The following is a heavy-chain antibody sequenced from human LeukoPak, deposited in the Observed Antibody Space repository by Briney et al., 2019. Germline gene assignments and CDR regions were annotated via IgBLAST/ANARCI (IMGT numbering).Heavy chain of an antibody. CDR2: IYYSGST. CDR3: ARGGYYDSSGYPLDY. CDR1: GGSISSGGYY. V-gene: IGHV4-31*03. Sequence: PSETLSLTCTVSGGSISSGGYYWSWIRQHPGKGLEWIGYIYYSGSTYHNPSLKSRVTISVDTSKNQFSLKLSSVTAADTAVYYCARGGYYDSSGYPLDYWGQGTLVTVSS. J-gene: IGHJ4*02. D-gene: IGHD3-22*01.